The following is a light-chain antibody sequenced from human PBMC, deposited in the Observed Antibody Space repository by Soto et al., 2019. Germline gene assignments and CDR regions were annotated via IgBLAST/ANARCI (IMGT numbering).Light chain of an antibody. CDR2: EDT. J-gene: IGLJ3*02. V-gene: IGLV2-23*01. CDR3: SSYAGSSTLV. CDR1: SSDVGSYNL. Sequence: QSALTQPASVSGSPGQSDTISCTGTSSDVGSYNLVSWYQQHPGKAPKVVIYEDTKRPSGVSDHFSGSKSGNTASLTISGLQADDEADYYCSSYAGSSTLVFGGGTKVTVL.